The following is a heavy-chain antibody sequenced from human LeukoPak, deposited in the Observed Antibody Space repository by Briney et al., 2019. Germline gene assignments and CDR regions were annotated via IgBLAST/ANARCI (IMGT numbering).Heavy chain of an antibody. D-gene: IGHD1-26*01. CDR3: ARKAWELQHVDY. V-gene: IGHV1-69*01. CDR2: IIPIFATA. CDR1: GGTFSSYA. J-gene: IGHJ4*02. Sequence: SSVKVSCKASGGTFSSYAISRVRQAPGQGLEWMGGIIPIFATANYAQKFQDRVTITADESTSTAYMELSSLRSEDTAVYYCARKAWELQHVDYWGQGTLVTVSS.